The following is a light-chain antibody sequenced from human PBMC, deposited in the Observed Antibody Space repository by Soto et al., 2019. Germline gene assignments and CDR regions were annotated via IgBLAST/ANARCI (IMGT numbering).Light chain of an antibody. J-gene: IGKJ5*01. CDR1: QSVSSN. Sequence: EIVLTQSPATLSLSPGERATLSCRASQSVSSNLAWYQQKPGQAPRLLIFGTFSRATGIPDRFSGSGSGTDFTLTIARLEPEDFAVYYCQEYDGAPITFGLGTRLEI. V-gene: IGKV3-20*01. CDR3: QEYDGAPIT. CDR2: GTF.